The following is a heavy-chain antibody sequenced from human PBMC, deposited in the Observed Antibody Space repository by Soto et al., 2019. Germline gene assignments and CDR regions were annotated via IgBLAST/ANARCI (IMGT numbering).Heavy chain of an antibody. CDR1: GVSISNNMFY. J-gene: IGHJ4*02. CDR2: IYTSGTT. V-gene: IGHV4-39*01. D-gene: IGHD1-20*01. CDR3: AARDYNGFWRN. Sequence: SETLSLTCIVSGVSISNNMFYWSWIRQTPGKGLEWIGEIYTSGTTYYNPSLVSRVAVSMDMSKDQFSLRLTSVTAADTAFYFRAARDYNGFWRNWGRGTLVTVSS.